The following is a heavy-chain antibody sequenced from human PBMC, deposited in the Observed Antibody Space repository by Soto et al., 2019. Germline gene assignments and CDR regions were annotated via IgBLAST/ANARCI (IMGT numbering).Heavy chain of an antibody. CDR2: INPKSGGT. Sequence: GASVKVSCKASGGMFYSSAINWVRQAPGQGLEWLGRINPKSGGTSTAQKFQGWVTMTTDTSISTASMELTRLTSDDTAIYYCARGDSTDCSNGVCSFFYNHDMDVWGQGTTVTVSS. CDR3: ARGDSTDCSNGVCSFFYNHDMDV. V-gene: IGHV1-2*04. CDR1: GGMFYSSA. J-gene: IGHJ6*02. D-gene: IGHD2-8*01.